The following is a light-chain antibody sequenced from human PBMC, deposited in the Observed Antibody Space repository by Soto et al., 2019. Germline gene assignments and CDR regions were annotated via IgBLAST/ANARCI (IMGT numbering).Light chain of an antibody. CDR3: QQNGSSPGT. CDR1: QSVRDSH. J-gene: IGKJ1*01. Sequence: EIVLTPSPGPLSLSPGERATLSCRASQSVRDSHLAWYQQKPGQAPSLLIYETSSRATGIPDRFRGSGSGTEFALTITRVEPEDVAMYFCQQNGSSPGTFGQGTKVEI. CDR2: ETS. V-gene: IGKV3-20*01.